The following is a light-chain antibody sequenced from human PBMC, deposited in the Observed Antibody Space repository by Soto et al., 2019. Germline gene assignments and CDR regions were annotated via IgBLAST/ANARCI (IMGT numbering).Light chain of an antibody. V-gene: IGKV3-15*01. Sequence: ETVLTQSPDTLSASPGERAALSCRASQSVNNYLAWYQQKPGQIPRLLIYVASTRVTGIPARFSGSGSGTDFTLTISSLQSEDFAVYYCQQYNNWPRTFGQGTKVEIK. CDR2: VAS. CDR3: QQYNNWPRT. CDR1: QSVNNY. J-gene: IGKJ1*01.